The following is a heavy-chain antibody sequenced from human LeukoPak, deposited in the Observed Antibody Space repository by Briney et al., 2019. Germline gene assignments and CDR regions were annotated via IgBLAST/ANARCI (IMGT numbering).Heavy chain of an antibody. V-gene: IGHV4-59*01. CDR2: IYYSGST. CDR1: GGSISSYY. D-gene: IGHD3-22*01. Sequence: PSETLSLTCTVSGGSISSYYWSWIRQPPGKGLEWIGYIYYSGSTNYNPSLKSRVTISVATSKNQFSLKLSSVTAADTAVYYCARVRIYYDSSGYLPRFDPWGQGTLVTVSS. CDR3: ARVRIYYDSSGYLPRFDP. J-gene: IGHJ5*02.